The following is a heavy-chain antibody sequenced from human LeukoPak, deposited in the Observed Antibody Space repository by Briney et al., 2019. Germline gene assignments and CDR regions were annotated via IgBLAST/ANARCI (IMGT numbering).Heavy chain of an antibody. Sequence: SETLSLTCTVSGGSISSSSYYWGWIRQPPGKGLEWIGEINHSGSTNYNPSLKSRVTITVDTSKNQFSLKLSSVTAADTAVYYCARGVHCSSTSCYYYYGMDVWGQGTTVTVSS. CDR3: ARGVHCSSTSCYYYYGMDV. J-gene: IGHJ6*02. D-gene: IGHD2-2*01. V-gene: IGHV4-39*07. CDR2: INHSGST. CDR1: GGSISSSSYY.